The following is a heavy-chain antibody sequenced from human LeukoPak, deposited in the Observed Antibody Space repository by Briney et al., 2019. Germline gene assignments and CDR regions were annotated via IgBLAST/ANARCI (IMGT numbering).Heavy chain of an antibody. CDR2: ISSSSSTI. CDR3: AKAKGFYGDYVSDY. Sequence: GGSLRLSCAASGFTFSSYSMNWVRQAPGKGLEWVSYISSSSSTIYNADSVKGRFTISRDNAKNSLYLQMNSLRAEDTAVYYCAKAKGFYGDYVSDYWGQGTLVTVSS. V-gene: IGHV3-48*01. D-gene: IGHD4-17*01. J-gene: IGHJ4*02. CDR1: GFTFSSYS.